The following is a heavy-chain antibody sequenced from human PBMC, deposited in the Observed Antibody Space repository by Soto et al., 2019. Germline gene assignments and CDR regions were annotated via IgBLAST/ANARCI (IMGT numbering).Heavy chain of an antibody. J-gene: IGHJ6*02. Sequence: SETLSLTCTVSGGSISSSSYYWGWIRQPPGKGLEWIGSIYYSGSTYYNPSLKSRVTISVDTSKNQFSLKLSSVTAADTAVYYCARRVDTAMVRYYYYGMDVWGQGTTVTVS. V-gene: IGHV4-39*01. CDR1: GGSISSSSYY. CDR3: ARRVDTAMVRYYYYGMDV. D-gene: IGHD5-18*01. CDR2: IYYSGST.